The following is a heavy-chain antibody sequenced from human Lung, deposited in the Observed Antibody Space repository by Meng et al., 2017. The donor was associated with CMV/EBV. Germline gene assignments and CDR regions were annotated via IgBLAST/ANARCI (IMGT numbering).Heavy chain of an antibody. CDR2: CDSGDT. D-gene: IGHD2-2*01. J-gene: IGHJ6*02. V-gene: IGHV4-38-2*01. Sequence: SETXSLXXHVSGHSISSDYFWGWVRQSPGTGLEWVGICDSGDTFYNPSLKSRVAISVDTSAKQFSLTLRSVTAADTAVYYCVRHIIVVPARGYGVDVWGQGXTVTVSS. CDR1: GHSISSDYF. CDR3: VRHIIVVPARGYGVDV.